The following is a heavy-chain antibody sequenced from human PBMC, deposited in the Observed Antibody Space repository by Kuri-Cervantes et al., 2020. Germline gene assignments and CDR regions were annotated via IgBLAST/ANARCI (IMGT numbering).Heavy chain of an antibody. Sequence: GGSLRLSCAASGFTFSDYYMSWIRQAPGKGLEWVSYISSSGSTIYYADSVKGRFTISRDNAKNTLYLQMNSLRAEDTAVYHCARVFDTYYMDVWGKGTTVTVSS. CDR1: GFTFSDYY. CDR3: ARVFDTYYMDV. CDR2: ISSSGSTI. D-gene: IGHD3-10*02. V-gene: IGHV3-11*04. J-gene: IGHJ6*03.